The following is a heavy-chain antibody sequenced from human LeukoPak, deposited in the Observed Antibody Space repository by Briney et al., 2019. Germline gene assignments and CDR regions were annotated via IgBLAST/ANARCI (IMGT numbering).Heavy chain of an antibody. CDR1: GGSISSSNW. Sequence: SETLSLTCAVSGGSISSSNWWSWIRQPPGKGLEWIGEIYHSGSTNYNPSLKSRVTISVDKSKTQFSLKLSSVTAADTAVYYCARAFRPYLTFFDPWGQGTLVTVSS. V-gene: IGHV4-4*02. D-gene: IGHD2/OR15-2a*01. CDR3: ARAFRPYLTFFDP. J-gene: IGHJ5*02. CDR2: IYHSGST.